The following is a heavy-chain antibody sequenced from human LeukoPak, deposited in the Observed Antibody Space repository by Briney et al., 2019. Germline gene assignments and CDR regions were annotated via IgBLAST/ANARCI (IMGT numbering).Heavy chain of an antibody. CDR2: ISRDGGAT. J-gene: IGHJ5*02. CDR3: AKDQGCSSSSCRLNWFGP. CDR1: GFTFDDYA. Sequence: GGSLRLSCAASGFTFDDYAMHWVRQAPGKGLEWVSLISRDGGATYYSNSVKGRFTISRDNNKNSLYLQMNSLRSDDTALYYGAKDQGCSSSSCRLNWFGPWGQGTLVTVSS. D-gene: IGHD2-2*01. V-gene: IGHV3-43*02.